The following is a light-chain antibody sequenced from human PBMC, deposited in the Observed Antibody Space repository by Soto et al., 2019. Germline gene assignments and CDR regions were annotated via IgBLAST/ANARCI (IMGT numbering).Light chain of an antibody. CDR3: TSYAGSNNFPYV. CDR2: DVN. J-gene: IGLJ1*01. Sequence: QSALTQPPSASGSPGQSVAISCTGTSSDVGGYNYVSWYQQYPGKAPKLMIYDVNKRPSGVPDRFSGSKSGNTASLTVSGLQAEDEADYYCTSYAGSNNFPYVFGTGTKLTVL. V-gene: IGLV2-8*01. CDR1: SSDVGGYNY.